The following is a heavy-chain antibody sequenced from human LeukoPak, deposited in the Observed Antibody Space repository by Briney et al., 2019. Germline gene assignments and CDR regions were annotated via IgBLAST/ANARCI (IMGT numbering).Heavy chain of an antibody. V-gene: IGHV4-59*08. CDR2: IYSTGIT. Sequence: SSETLSLTCTVSGGSIFSSYWNWIRQPPGRGLEWIGYIYSTGITSYNPSLKSRGTIPIATSKNQFSLRLNSVTAADTAFYYCARRAYFDTSGYSPAAGYFDLWGRGTLVTVSS. CDR3: ARRAYFDTSGYSPAAGYFDL. CDR1: GGSIFSSY. D-gene: IGHD3-22*01. J-gene: IGHJ2*01.